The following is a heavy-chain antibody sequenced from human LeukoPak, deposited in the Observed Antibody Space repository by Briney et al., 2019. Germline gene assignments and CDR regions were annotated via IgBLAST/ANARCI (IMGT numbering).Heavy chain of an antibody. CDR3: ARGFGKAAANVFGGYTMDV. CDR2: IYTGGST. V-gene: IGHV3-66*02. Sequence: EGSLRLSCAASGFTFSSYEMNWVRQAPGKGLEWVSLIYTGGSTYYADSVRGRFTISRDNSKNTLYLQMNSLRPEDTAVYYCARGFGKAAANVFGGYTMDVWGQGTTVTVSS. CDR1: GFTFSSYE. J-gene: IGHJ6*02. D-gene: IGHD6-13*01.